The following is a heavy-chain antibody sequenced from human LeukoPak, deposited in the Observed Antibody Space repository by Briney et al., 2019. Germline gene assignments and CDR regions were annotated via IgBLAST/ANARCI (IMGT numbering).Heavy chain of an antibody. J-gene: IGHJ4*02. Sequence: KPRGSLRLSRAESVVALTRYSMNSVRQAPGQGLEWVSFIRRRRIFIYYADSLKGRFTISRDNAKNTLYLPMNSLRAQETALYYFARFIAAPYSFAYWGRGTLATVPP. D-gene: IGHD6-13*01. V-gene: IGHV3-21*01. CDR2: IRRRRIFI. CDR3: ARFIAAPYSFAY. CDR1: VVALTRYS.